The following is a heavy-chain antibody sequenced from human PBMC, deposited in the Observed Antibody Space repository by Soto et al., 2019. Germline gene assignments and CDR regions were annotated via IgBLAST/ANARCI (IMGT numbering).Heavy chain of an antibody. D-gene: IGHD1-26*01. J-gene: IGHJ3*02. CDR2: THASGVT. V-gene: IGHV4-31*03. Sequence: QVQLQESGPGLVKPSQTLSLTCSVSGDSVNSGGHYWNWIRLHPGKGLEWVGYTHASGVTSYNPSLKSRLDLSVDISKNEVSLKLTSVTAADTAFYFCARDGGYGTKGYAFDIWGQGTMASVSS. CDR3: ARDGGYGTKGYAFDI. CDR1: GDSVNSGGHY.